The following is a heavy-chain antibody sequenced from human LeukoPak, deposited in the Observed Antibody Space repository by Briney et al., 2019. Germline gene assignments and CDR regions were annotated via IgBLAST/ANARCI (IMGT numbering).Heavy chain of an antibody. D-gene: IGHD5-18*01. CDR1: GFTFSSYA. J-gene: IGHJ4*02. Sequence: GGSLRLSCAASGFTFSSYAMSWVRQAPGKGLEWVSAISGSGGSTYYADSVKGRFTISRDNSKNTLYLQMNSLRAEDTAVYYCVKVDTAMGGYFDYWGQGTLVTVSS. CDR3: VKVDTAMGGYFDY. V-gene: IGHV3-23*01. CDR2: ISGSGGST.